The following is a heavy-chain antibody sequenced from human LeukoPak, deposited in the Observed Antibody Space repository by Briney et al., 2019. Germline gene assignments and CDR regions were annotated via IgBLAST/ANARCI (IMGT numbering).Heavy chain of an antibody. CDR3: ARSYDFWSGPPFDP. Sequence: GASVKVSCKACGYTFTGHYMHWVRQAPGQGLEWMGWINPNSGGTKCAQKFQGRVTLTRDTSISTAYMELSRLRCDDTAVYYCARSYDFWSGPPFDPWGQGTLVTVSS. CDR2: INPNSGGT. V-gene: IGHV1-2*02. D-gene: IGHD3-3*01. J-gene: IGHJ5*02. CDR1: GYTFTGHY.